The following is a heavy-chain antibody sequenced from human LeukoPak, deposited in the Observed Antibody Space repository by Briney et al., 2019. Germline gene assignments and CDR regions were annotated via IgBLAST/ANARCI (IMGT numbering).Heavy chain of an antibody. CDR1: GYTFTSYD. J-gene: IGHJ5*02. CDR3: ARGELSVAEYWFDP. CDR2: MNPNSGNT. V-gene: IGHV1-8*01. Sequence: GASVKVSCKASGYTFTSYDINWVRQATGQGLEWMGWMNPNSGNTGYAQKFQGRVTMTRNTSISTAYMELSSLRSEDTAVYYCARGELSVAEYWFDPWGQGTLVTVSS. D-gene: IGHD1-7*01.